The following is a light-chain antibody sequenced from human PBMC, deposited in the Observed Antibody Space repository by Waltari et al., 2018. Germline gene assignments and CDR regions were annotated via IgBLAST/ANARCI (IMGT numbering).Light chain of an antibody. CDR2: DVN. Sequence: QSALTQTAAVSGSPGQSITISCTGTTSDVGKYNLVSWYQQHPGKAPTLIIYDVNKRPSGVSNRFSGSKSGNTASLTISGLQAAVEAEYYCCSYAGSAISVFGGGTKLTVL. V-gene: IGLV2-23*02. CDR1: TSDVGKYNL. CDR3: CSYAGSAISV. J-gene: IGLJ3*02.